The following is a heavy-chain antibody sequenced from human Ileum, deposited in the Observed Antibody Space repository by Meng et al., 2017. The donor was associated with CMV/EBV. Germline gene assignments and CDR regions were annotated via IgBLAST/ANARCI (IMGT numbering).Heavy chain of an antibody. D-gene: IGHD3-3*01. Sequence: ASVKVSCKASGYTFTGYYMHWVRQAPGQGLEWMGWINPNSGGTNYAQKFQGRVTMTRDTSISTAYMELSRLRSDDTAVYYCAREEIFRVVTQYYYYGMDVWGQGTTVTVSS. J-gene: IGHJ6*02. V-gene: IGHV1-2*02. CDR2: INPNSGGT. CDR1: GYTFTGYY. CDR3: AREEIFRVVTQYYYYGMDV.